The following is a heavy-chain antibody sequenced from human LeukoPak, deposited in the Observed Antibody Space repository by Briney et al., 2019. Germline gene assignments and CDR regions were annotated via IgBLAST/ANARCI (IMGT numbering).Heavy chain of an antibody. Sequence: SSVTVSCKASGGTFSSYAISWVRQAPGQGLEWMGGITPIFGTANYAQKFQGRVTITADKSTSTAYMELSSLRSEDTAVYYCARGLYSSGWYYFDYWGQGTLVTVSS. CDR1: GGTFSSYA. CDR3: ARGLYSSGWYYFDY. V-gene: IGHV1-69*06. D-gene: IGHD6-19*01. J-gene: IGHJ4*02. CDR2: ITPIFGTA.